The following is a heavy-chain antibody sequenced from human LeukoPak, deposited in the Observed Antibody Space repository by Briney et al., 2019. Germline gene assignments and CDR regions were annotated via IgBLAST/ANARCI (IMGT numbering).Heavy chain of an antibody. CDR2: LSAYNGNT. D-gene: IGHD6-13*01. CDR1: GYTFTSYG. V-gene: IGHV1-18*04. CDR3: ARDQQDHNDY. J-gene: IGHJ4*02. Sequence: EASVKVLCKVSGYTFTSYGISWVPQPSAQALVEMVWLSAYNGNTNYAQNLQRRVTMTTDTSTSTGYMELRSLRSDDTAVYYCARDQQDHNDYWGQGTLVTVSS.